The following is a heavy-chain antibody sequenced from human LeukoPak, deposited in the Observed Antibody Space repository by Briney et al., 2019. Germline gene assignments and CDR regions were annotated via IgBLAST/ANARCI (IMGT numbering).Heavy chain of an antibody. J-gene: IGHJ6*02. CDR2: INHNGNVN. CDR1: GFTFSSYW. CDR3: ARRNAMDV. V-gene: IGHV3-7*03. Sequence: GGSLRLSCAASGFTFSSYWMNWARQAPGKGLEWVASINHNGNVNYYVDSVKGRFTISRDNAKNSLYLQMSNLRAEDTAVYYCARRNAMDVWGQGTTVTVSS.